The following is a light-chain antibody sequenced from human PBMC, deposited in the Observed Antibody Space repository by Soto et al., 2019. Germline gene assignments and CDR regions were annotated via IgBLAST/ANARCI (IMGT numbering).Light chain of an antibody. CDR3: QTWASGIVV. Sequence: QSVLTQSPSASASLGASVKFTCTLSSGHSSYAIAWHQQQPERGPRYLMKVHSDGSHIKGDGIPDRFSGSSSGTERYLTISSLQSEDEADYYCQTWASGIVVFGGGTQLTVL. J-gene: IGLJ2*01. V-gene: IGLV4-69*01. CDR1: SGHSSYA. CDR2: VHSDGSH.